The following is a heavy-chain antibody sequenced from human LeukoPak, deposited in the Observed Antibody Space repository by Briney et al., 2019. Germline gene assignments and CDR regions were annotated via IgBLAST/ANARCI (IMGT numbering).Heavy chain of an antibody. CDR3: ASEYYDFWSGYYTYDY. D-gene: IGHD3-3*01. J-gene: IGHJ4*02. CDR2: INHSGST. CDR1: GGSFSGYY. V-gene: IGHV4-34*01. Sequence: SETLSLTCAVYGGSFSGYYWSWIRQPPGKGLEWIGEINHSGSTNYNPSLKSRVTISVDTSKNQFSLKLSSVTAADTAVYYCASEYYDFWSGYYTYDYWGQGTLVTVSS.